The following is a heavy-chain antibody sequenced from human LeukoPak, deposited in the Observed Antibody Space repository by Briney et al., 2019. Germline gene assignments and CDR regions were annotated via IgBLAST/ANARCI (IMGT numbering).Heavy chain of an antibody. CDR2: IWYDGSNK. Sequence: GKSLRLSCAASGFTFSSYGMHWVRQAPGKGLEWVTLIWYDGSNKYYADSVKGRFTISRDNSKNTLYLQMNSLRAEDTAVYYCAKGGDYYYYYGMDVWGQGTTATVSS. CDR3: AKGGDYYYYYGMDV. V-gene: IGHV3-33*06. CDR1: GFTFSSYG. J-gene: IGHJ6*02.